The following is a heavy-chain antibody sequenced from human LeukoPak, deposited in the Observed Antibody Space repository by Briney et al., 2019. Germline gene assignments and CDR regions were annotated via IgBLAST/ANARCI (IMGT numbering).Heavy chain of an antibody. Sequence: SQTLSLTCTVSGGSISSGGYSWSWIRQHPGKGLEWIGYIYYSGSTYYNPSLKNRVTISVDTSKNQFSLKLGSVTAADTAVYYCARRISNNWIFDYWGQGTLVTVSS. J-gene: IGHJ4*02. D-gene: IGHD1-1*01. CDR2: IYYSGST. CDR1: GGSISSGGYS. CDR3: ARRISNNWIFDY. V-gene: IGHV4-31*03.